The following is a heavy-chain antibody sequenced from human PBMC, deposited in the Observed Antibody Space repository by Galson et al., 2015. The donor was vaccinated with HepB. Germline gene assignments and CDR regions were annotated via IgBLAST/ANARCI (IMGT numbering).Heavy chain of an antibody. CDR2: ISGYDGST. Sequence: SVKVSCKASGYSFTSYGISWLRQAPGQGLEWMGWISGYDGSTNYPQTLQGRVIMTTDRSTNTGYMEVRSLRSDDTAIYYCARDSRLELRLNNYYYYGMDVWRQGTTVTVSS. V-gene: IGHV1-18*01. CDR3: ARDSRLELRLNNYYYYGMDV. CDR1: GYSFTSYG. J-gene: IGHJ6*02. D-gene: IGHD1-7*01.